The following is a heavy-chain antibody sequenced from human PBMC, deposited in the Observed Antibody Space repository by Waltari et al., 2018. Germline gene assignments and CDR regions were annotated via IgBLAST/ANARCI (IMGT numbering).Heavy chain of an antibody. CDR1: GGSVHRYS. D-gene: IGHD2-15*01. J-gene: IGHJ4*02. V-gene: IGHV4-59*02. CDR3: ARGYCSGGSCPFDY. CDR2: IYYSGST. Sequence: QVQLQESGPGLVKPSETLSLTCTVSGGSVHRYSWNWIRQTPGTGLEWIGYIYYSGSTNYNPSLKSRVTISLDTSKNQFSLKLSSVTAADTALYYCARGYCSGGSCPFDYWGQGALLTVSS.